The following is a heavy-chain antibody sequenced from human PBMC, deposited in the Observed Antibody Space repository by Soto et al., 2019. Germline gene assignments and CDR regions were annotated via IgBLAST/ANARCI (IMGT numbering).Heavy chain of an antibody. J-gene: IGHJ4*02. CDR3: ATDPDYCDCSVKSDF. CDR1: GITLSTFS. Sequence: EVQLVESGGGLVKSGESLRLSCAASGITLSTFSINWVRQAPGKGLEWVSSISSDNRYILYADSVKGRFTISRDNARNSLFLQMNSLRAADTAVYYCATDPDYCDCSVKSDFWGQGTLVTVSS. D-gene: IGHD4-17*01. CDR2: ISSDNRYI. V-gene: IGHV3-21*06.